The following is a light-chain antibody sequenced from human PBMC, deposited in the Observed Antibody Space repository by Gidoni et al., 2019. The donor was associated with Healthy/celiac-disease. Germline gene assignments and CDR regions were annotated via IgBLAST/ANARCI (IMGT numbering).Light chain of an antibody. V-gene: IGKV3-20*01. CDR2: GAS. Sequence: EIVLTQSPGTLSLSPGERATLSCRASQSVSSSYLAWYQQKPCQAPRLLIYGASSMDTGIPDRFSGSGSGTDFTLTISRLEPEDFAVYYFQQYGSSPLTFGGGTKVEIK. CDR3: QQYGSSPLT. J-gene: IGKJ4*01. CDR1: QSVSSSY.